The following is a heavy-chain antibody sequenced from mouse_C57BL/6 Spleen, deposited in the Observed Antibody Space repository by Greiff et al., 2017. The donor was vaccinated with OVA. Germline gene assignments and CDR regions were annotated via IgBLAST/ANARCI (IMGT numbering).Heavy chain of an antibody. CDR2: ISYDGSN. V-gene: IGHV3-6*01. J-gene: IGHJ1*03. Sequence: DVQLQESGPGLVKPSQSLSLTCSVTGYSITSGYYWNWIRQFPGNKLEWMGYISYDGSNNYNPSLKNRISITRDTSKNQFFLKLNSVTTEDTATYYCARGELLRTGYFDVWGTGTTVTVSS. D-gene: IGHD1-1*01. CDR1: GYSITSGYY. CDR3: ARGELLRTGYFDV.